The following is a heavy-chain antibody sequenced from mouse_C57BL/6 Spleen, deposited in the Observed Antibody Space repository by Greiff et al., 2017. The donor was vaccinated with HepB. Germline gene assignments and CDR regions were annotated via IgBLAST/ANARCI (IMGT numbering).Heavy chain of an antibody. J-gene: IGHJ2*01. CDR3: ARRDDYDEDYFDY. Sequence: VQLQQPGAELVKPGASVKMSCKASGYTFTSYWITWVKQRPGQGLEWIGDIYPGSGSTNYNEKFKSKATLTVDTSSSTAYMQRSSLTSEDSAVYYCARRDDYDEDYFDYWGQGTTLTVSS. V-gene: IGHV1-55*01. CDR1: GYTFTSYW. CDR2: IYPGSGST. D-gene: IGHD2-4*01.